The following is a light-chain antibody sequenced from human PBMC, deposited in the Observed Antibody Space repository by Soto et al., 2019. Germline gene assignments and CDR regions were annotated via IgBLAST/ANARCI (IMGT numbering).Light chain of an antibody. J-gene: IGLJ1*01. CDR2: AVS. Sequence: QSALTQPASVSGSPGQSITISCTGTASDVGGYNYVSWYQQHPGKAPKLMFHAVSNRPSGISSRFSGSKSGNTPSLTISGLQSEDEADYFCCSYTSRTTDVFGTGTKLTAL. V-gene: IGLV2-14*01. CDR1: ASDVGGYNY. CDR3: CSYTSRTTDV.